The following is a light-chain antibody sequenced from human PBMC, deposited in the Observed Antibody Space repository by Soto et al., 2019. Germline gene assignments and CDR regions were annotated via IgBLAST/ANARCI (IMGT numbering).Light chain of an antibody. CDR2: EVS. V-gene: IGLV2-14*01. CDR3: GSYTGSIYV. Sequence: QPALAQPASVSGSPGQSITISCTGTSSDVGGYKFVSWYQQHPGKAPKLMIYEVSNRPSGVSSRFSGSKSGNTASLTISGLQAEDEADYYCGSYTGSIYVFGTGTKVTVL. CDR1: SSDVGGYKF. J-gene: IGLJ1*01.